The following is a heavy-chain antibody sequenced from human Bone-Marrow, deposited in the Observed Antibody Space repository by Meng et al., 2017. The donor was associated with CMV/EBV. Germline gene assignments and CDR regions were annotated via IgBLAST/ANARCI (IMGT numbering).Heavy chain of an antibody. CDR1: GFTVSSNY. Sequence: GASLKISCAASGFTVSSNYMSWVRQAPGKGLEWVSVIYSGGSTYYADSVKGRFTISRDNSKNTLYLQMNSLRAEDTAVYYWARGCLGHYYYGMDVWGQGTTVTVSS. D-gene: IGHD7-27*01. CDR2: IYSGGST. J-gene: IGHJ6*02. V-gene: IGHV3-53*01. CDR3: ARGCLGHYYYGMDV.